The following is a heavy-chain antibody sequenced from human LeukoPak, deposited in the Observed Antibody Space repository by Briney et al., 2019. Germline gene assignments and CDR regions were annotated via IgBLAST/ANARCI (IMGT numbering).Heavy chain of an antibody. V-gene: IGHV3-23*01. J-gene: IGHJ5*02. D-gene: IGHD3-10*01. CDR3: AKSPITTYGLGSYYKSWFDP. Sequence: GGSLRLSCAASGFTFSSYAMSWVRQAPGKGLEWVSAISGSGGSTYYADSVKGRFTISRDNSKNTLYLQMNSLRAEDTAVYYCAKSPITTYGLGSYYKSWFDPWGQGTLVTVSS. CDR2: ISGSGGST. CDR1: GFTFSSYA.